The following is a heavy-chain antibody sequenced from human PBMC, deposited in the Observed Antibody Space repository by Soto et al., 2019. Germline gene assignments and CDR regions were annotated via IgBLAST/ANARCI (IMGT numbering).Heavy chain of an antibody. CDR3: ARGAGGNSWRSPTFDS. Sequence: EVQLVESGGGLVQPWGSLRLSCAASGFTVSNNYMTWVRQAPGRGLDWVSIIFSAGSTYYADSVRGRFTISRDNSKNTLYLQMSSLRAEDTAIYYCARGAGGNSWRSPTFDSWGQGTLVTVSS. CDR2: IFSAGST. J-gene: IGHJ4*02. V-gene: IGHV3-66*01. D-gene: IGHD5-18*01. CDR1: GFTVSNNY.